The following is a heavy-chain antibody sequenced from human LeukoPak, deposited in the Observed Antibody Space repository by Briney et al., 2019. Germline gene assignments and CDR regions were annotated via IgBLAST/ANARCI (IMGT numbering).Heavy chain of an antibody. J-gene: IGHJ4*02. CDR1: GGSVSSGSAY. CDR3: AREGSRTPFDF. D-gene: IGHD1/OR15-1a*01. V-gene: IGHV4-61*01. CDR2: IYYSGST. Sequence: SETLSLTCTVSGGSVSSGSAYWTWIRQPPGKGLEWIGHIYYSGSTNYNPSLKSRVTISVNTSKNQFSLKLKSVTAADTAVYYCAREGSRTPFDFWGQGTLVTVSS.